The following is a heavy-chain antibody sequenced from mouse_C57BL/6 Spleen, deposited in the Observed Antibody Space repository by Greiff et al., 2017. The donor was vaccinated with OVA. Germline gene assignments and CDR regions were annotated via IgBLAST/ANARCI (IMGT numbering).Heavy chain of an antibody. CDR1: GYTFTDYY. Sequence: EVQLQQSGPVLVKPGASVTMSCKASGYTFTDYYMNWVKQSHGKSLEWIGVINPYNGGTSYNQKFKGKATLTVDKSSSTAYMELNSLTSEDSAVYYCARGGTAQATLDYWGQGTSLTVSS. CDR3: ARGGTAQATLDY. J-gene: IGHJ2*02. V-gene: IGHV1-19*01. CDR2: INPYNGGT. D-gene: IGHD3-2*02.